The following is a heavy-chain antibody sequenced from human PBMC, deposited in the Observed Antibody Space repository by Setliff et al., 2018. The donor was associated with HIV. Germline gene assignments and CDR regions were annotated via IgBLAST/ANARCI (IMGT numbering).Heavy chain of an antibody. CDR3: TRMIPPRSNRFSSGWFDY. D-gene: IGHD6-19*01. CDR2: ISSSGTYI. V-gene: IGHV3-21*01. Sequence: GGSLRLSCAASGFGFNTYSMSWVRQAPGKGLEWVSSISSSGTYIYYADSMKGRFTISRDKAGNSLYLQMNNVRAEDTAVYYCTRMIPPRSNRFSSGWFDYWGQGTVVTVSS. CDR1: GFGFNTYS. J-gene: IGHJ4*02.